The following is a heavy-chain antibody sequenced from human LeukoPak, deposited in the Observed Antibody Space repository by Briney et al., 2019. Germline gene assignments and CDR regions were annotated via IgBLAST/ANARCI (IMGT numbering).Heavy chain of an antibody. CDR1: GFTFSSYA. CDR3: AKGGKWDVTPFDY. CDR2: ISYDGSNK. V-gene: IGHV3-30-3*01. J-gene: IGHJ4*02. D-gene: IGHD1-26*01. Sequence: GRSLRLSCAASGFTFSSYAMHWVRQAPGKGQEWVAVISYDGSNKYYADSVKGRFTISRDNSKNTLYLQVNSLRAEDTAVYYCAKGGKWDVTPFDYWGQGTLVTVSS.